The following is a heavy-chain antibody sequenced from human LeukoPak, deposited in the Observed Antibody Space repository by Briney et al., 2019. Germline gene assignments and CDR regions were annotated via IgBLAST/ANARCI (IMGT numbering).Heavy chain of an antibody. CDR2: IWYDGSNK. J-gene: IGHJ6*03. Sequence: GGSLRLSCAASRFTFSSYGMHWVRQAPGKGLEWVAVIWYDGSNKYYADSVKGRFTISRDNSKNTLYLQTNSLRAEDTAVYYCAKDGGAIAAHMDVWGKGATVTVSS. D-gene: IGHD6-13*01. CDR1: RFTFSSYG. V-gene: IGHV3-33*06. CDR3: AKDGGAIAAHMDV.